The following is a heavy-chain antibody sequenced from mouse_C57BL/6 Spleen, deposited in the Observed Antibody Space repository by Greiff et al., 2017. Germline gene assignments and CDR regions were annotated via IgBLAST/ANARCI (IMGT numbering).Heavy chain of an antibody. J-gene: IGHJ2*01. CDR1: GYAFSSSW. CDR3: ARQEAGYYFDY. Sequence: QVQLQQSGPELVKPGASVKISCKASGYAFSSSWMNWVKQRPGKGLEWIGRIYPGDGDTNYNGKFKGKATLTADKSSSTAYMQLSSLSSEDSAVXFCARQEAGYYFDYWGQGTTLTVSS. V-gene: IGHV1-82*01. D-gene: IGHD3-2*02. CDR2: IYPGDGDT.